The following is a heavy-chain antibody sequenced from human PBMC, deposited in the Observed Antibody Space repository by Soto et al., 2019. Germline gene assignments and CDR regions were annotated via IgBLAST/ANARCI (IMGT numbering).Heavy chain of an antibody. CDR3: ARGVDGYTWGAY. CDR1: AYRFTSYW. CDR2: IHPGNSET. Sequence: PWESLKIYCEGSAYRFTSYWIGWVRQMLGKGLEYMGAIHPGNSETRYSPSFQGQVTFSADKSISTAYLQWSSLKASDNAMYYCARGVDGYTWGAYWGQGTQVTVSS. V-gene: IGHV5-51*01. J-gene: IGHJ4*02. D-gene: IGHD5-12*01.